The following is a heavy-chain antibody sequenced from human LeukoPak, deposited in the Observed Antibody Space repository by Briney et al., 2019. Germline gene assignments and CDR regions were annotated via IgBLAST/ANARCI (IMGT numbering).Heavy chain of an antibody. CDR1: GYTFTGYY. Sequence: GASVKVSCKASGYTFTGYYMHWVRQAPGQGLEWMGWINPNSGGTNYAQKFQGRVTMTRDTSISTAYMELSRLRSDDTAVYYCARDLQQWLLGDGMDVWGQGTTVTVSS. CDR2: INPNSGGT. V-gene: IGHV1-2*02. D-gene: IGHD6-19*01. J-gene: IGHJ6*02. CDR3: ARDLQQWLLGDGMDV.